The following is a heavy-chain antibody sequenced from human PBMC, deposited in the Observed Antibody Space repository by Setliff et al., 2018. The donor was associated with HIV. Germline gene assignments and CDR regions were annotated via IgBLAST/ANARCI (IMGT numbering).Heavy chain of an antibody. Sequence: ASVKVSCKASGYTFTSDYIHWVRQAPGQGLEWMGIINPAGNPTSYAQKFQGRLTMTRDTSTNTVYMELSSLRSEDTAVYYCARAFAGFYYYGMDVWGQGTMVTVSS. J-gene: IGHJ6*02. V-gene: IGHV1-46*01. D-gene: IGHD1-1*01. CDR2: INPAGNPT. CDR1: GYTFTSDY. CDR3: ARAFAGFYYYGMDV.